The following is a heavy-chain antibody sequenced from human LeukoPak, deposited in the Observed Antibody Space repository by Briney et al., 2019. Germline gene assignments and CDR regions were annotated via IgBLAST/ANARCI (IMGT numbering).Heavy chain of an antibody. V-gene: IGHV3-48*02. CDR1: GFTFSSYS. CDR2: ISSSSSTL. CDR3: ARDGRPFDI. J-gene: IGHJ3*02. Sequence: GGSRRLSCAASGFTFSSYSMSWVRQAPGKGLEWVAYISSSSSTLHYADPVKGRFTISRDNAKNSLYLQMNSLRDEDTAVYYCARDGRPFDIWGQGTMVTVSS.